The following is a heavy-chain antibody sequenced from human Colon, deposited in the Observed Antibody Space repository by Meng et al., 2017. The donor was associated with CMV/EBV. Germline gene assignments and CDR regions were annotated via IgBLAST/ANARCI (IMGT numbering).Heavy chain of an antibody. Sequence: ASVKVSCKASGYTFTSYGISWVRQAPGQGLEWMGWISAYNGNTNYAQKLQGRVTMTTDTSTSTAYMELRSLRAEDTAVYYCARSPEYCSGGSCFYYYGMDVWGRGTTVTVSS. CDR2: ISAYNGNT. CDR3: ARSPEYCSGGSCFYYYGMDV. J-gene: IGHJ6*02. CDR1: GYTFTSYG. D-gene: IGHD2-15*01. V-gene: IGHV1-18*01.